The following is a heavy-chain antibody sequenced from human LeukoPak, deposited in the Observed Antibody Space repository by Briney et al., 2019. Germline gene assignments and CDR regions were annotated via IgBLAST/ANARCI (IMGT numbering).Heavy chain of an antibody. Sequence: ASVKVSCKASGYTFTGYYMHWVRQAPGQGLEWMGWINPNSGGTNYAQKFQGRVTMTRDMSIITAYMELSRLRSDDTAVYYCARAATSIVVVVAATGDWFDPWGQGTLVTVSS. CDR3: ARAATSIVVVVAATGDWFDP. V-gene: IGHV1-2*02. J-gene: IGHJ5*02. CDR1: GYTFTGYY. D-gene: IGHD2-15*01. CDR2: INPNSGGT.